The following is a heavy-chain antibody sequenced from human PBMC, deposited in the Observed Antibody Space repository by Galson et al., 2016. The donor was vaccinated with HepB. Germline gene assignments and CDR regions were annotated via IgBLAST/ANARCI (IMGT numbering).Heavy chain of an antibody. V-gene: IGHV3-9*01. CDR2: ISWNSGSI. J-gene: IGHJ1*01. D-gene: IGHD1-26*01. CDR3: AQDKASMSVGATNYQH. CDR1: GFIFKDYA. Sequence: SLRLSCAASGFIFKDYAMHWVRQAPGKGLEWVSSISWNSGSIGYADSVKGRFTISGDNANYSLYLQMNSLRAEDTAVYYCAQDKASMSVGATNYQHRGQGALVTVSS.